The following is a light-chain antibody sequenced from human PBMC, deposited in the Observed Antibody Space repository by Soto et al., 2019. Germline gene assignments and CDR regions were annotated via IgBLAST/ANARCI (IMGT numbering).Light chain of an antibody. Sequence: IVLTQSPDTLSLSPGDRVTLSCRASQSVRNNYLAWYQQKPGQAPRLLIYETYRRATGIPDRFSGSGSGIDFTLTISRLEPEDFAVYLCQQYGGSSRTFGLGTKVDIK. CDR1: QSVRNNY. V-gene: IGKV3-20*01. J-gene: IGKJ1*01. CDR3: QQYGGSSRT. CDR2: ETY.